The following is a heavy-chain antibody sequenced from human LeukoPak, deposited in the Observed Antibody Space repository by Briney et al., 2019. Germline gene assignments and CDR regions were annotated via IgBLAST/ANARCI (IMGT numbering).Heavy chain of an antibody. V-gene: IGHV3-23*01. CDR2: ISGSDGRT. CDR1: GFTFSSYA. D-gene: IGHD6-19*01. CDR3: ARAVAGTRNAFDL. J-gene: IGHJ3*01. Sequence: GGSLRLSCAASGFTFSSYAMNWVRQAPGKGLEWVSAISGSDGRTYYADSVKGRFTISRDNAKNTLYLQMNSLIAEDTAVYYCARAVAGTRNAFDLWGQGTMVTVSS.